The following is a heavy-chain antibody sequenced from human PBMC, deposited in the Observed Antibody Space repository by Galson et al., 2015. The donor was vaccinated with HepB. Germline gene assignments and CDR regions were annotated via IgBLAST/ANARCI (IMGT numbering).Heavy chain of an antibody. CDR3: ASSYDSSGYYYFGFDYFDY. CDR2: ISSSSSYI. CDR1: GFTFSSYS. J-gene: IGHJ4*02. Sequence: SLRLSCAASGFTFSSYSMNWVRQAPGKGLEWVSSISSSSSYIYYADSVKGRFTISRDNAKNSLYLQMNSLRAEDTAVYYCASSYDSSGYYYFGFDYFDYWGQGTLVTVSS. D-gene: IGHD3-22*01. V-gene: IGHV3-21*01.